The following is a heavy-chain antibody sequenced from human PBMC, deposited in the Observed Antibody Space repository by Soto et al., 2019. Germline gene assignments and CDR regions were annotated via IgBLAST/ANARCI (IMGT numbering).Heavy chain of an antibody. D-gene: IGHD1-7*01. CDR2: ISPICSTA. CDR3: ARAPQRAGTTSHLYYYYYYGMDV. V-gene: IGHV1-69*13. CDR1: GLTFSSYA. J-gene: IGHJ6*02. Sequence: SVKVSCKASGLTFSSYAMSWVRQAPGQGLEWGGGISPICSTANYAQKFQGRVTTIADESTSTAYMELSSLRSEDTAVYYCARAPQRAGTTSHLYYYYYYGMDVWGQGTTVTVSS.